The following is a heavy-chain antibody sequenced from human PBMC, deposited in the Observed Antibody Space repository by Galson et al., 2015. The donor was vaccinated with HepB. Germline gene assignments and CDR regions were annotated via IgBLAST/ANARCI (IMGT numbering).Heavy chain of an antibody. V-gene: IGHV1-2*02. CDR3: ARVGGVGASIAFDI. D-gene: IGHD1-26*01. Sequence: SVKVSCKASGYTFTGYYIHWVRQAPGQGPEWMGWINPNSGGTKYAQKFQGTVTMTRDTSISTVYMELSRLRFDDTAEYYCARVGGVGASIAFDIWGQGTMVTVSS. J-gene: IGHJ3*02. CDR2: INPNSGGT. CDR1: GYTFTGYY.